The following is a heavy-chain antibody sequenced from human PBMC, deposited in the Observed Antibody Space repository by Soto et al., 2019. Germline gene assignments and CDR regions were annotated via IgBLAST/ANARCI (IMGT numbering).Heavy chain of an antibody. Sequence: SETLSLTCTVSGGSISSYYWSWIRQPAGKGMEWIGRIHTTDGTNYNPSLKSRVTMSIDTSNNQFSLKPSSLTAADTAVYYCARALSSAAGLYFDFWGQGTLVTVSS. CDR1: GGSISSYY. CDR2: IHTTDGT. J-gene: IGHJ4*02. V-gene: IGHV4-4*07. CDR3: ARALSSAAGLYFDF. D-gene: IGHD6-13*01.